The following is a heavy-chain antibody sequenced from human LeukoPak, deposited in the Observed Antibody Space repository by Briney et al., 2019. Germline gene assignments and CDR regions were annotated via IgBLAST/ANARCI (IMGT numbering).Heavy chain of an antibody. CDR3: AREGRIYGSGSEYHFDY. V-gene: IGHV3-33*01. D-gene: IGHD3-10*01. Sequence: PGGSLRLSCAASGFTFSSYGMHWVRQAPGKGLEWVAVIWYDGSNKYYADSVKGRFTISRDNSKNTLYLQMNSLRAEDTAVYYCAREGRIYGSGSEYHFDYWGQGTLVTVSS. CDR1: GFTFSSYG. J-gene: IGHJ4*02. CDR2: IWYDGSNK.